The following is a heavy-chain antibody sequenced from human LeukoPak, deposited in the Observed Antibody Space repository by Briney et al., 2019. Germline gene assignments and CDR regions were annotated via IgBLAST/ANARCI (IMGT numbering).Heavy chain of an antibody. CDR1: GGSISRSSYY. CDR3: ARQPSSSYDY. CDR2: IYYSGST. Sequence: SETLSLTCTVSGGSISRSSYYWGWIRQPPGKGLEWIGSIYYSGSTYYNPSLKSRVTISVDTSKNQFSLKLSSVTAADTAVYYCARQPSSSYDYWGQGTLVTVSS. V-gene: IGHV4-39*01. D-gene: IGHD6-13*01. J-gene: IGHJ4*02.